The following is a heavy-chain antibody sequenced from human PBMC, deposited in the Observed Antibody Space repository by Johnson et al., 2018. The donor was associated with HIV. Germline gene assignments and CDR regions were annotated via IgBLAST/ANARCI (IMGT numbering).Heavy chain of an antibody. CDR1: GFTFSSYG. V-gene: IGHV3-30*02. Sequence: QVQLVESGGGVVQPGGSLRLSCAASGFTFSSYGMHWVRQAPGKGLEWVAFIRYDGNNKYYADSVKGRFTISRDNSKNTLYLQMNSLRAEDTAVYYCARDGDSHQLPLGDAFDIWGQGTMVTVSS. J-gene: IGHJ3*02. CDR2: IRYDGNNK. CDR3: ARDGDSHQLPLGDAFDI. D-gene: IGHD1-1*01.